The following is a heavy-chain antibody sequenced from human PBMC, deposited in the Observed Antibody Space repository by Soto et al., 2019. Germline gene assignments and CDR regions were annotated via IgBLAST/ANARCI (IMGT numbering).Heavy chain of an antibody. D-gene: IGHD5-12*01. CDR3: ARSGGYGNSLFDY. Sequence: EVQLVESGGGLVQPGGSLRLSCAASGFTFSSYSMNWVRQGPGKGLEWVSYIGSSTIYYADSVKGRFTISRDNAKNSLYLQMNSLRYEDTAVYFCARSGGYGNSLFDYWGQGTLVTVSS. CDR2: IGSSTI. J-gene: IGHJ4*02. V-gene: IGHV3-48*02. CDR1: GFTFSSYS.